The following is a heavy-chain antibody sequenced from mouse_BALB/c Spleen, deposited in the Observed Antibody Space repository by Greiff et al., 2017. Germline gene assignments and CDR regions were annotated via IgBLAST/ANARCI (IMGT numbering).Heavy chain of an antibody. CDR1: GFSLTSYG. Sequence: QVQLQQSGPGLVAPSQSLSITCTVSGFSLTSYGVHWVRQPPGKGLEWLGVIWAGGSTNYNSALMSRLSISKDNSKSQVFLKMNSLQTDDTAMYYCARGKYGNYGYYFDYWGQGTTLTVSS. V-gene: IGHV2-9*02. CDR3: ARGKYGNYGYYFDY. D-gene: IGHD2-10*02. CDR2: IWAGGST. J-gene: IGHJ2*01.